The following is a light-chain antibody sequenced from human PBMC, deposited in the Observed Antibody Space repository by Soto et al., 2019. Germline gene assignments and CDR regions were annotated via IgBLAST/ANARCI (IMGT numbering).Light chain of an antibody. CDR2: DTS. J-gene: IGKJ1*01. CDR3: QQRADWHLT. Sequence: EIVLTQSPATVSLSPGDRATLSCRASQSVSSYFAWYQQKPGQAPRLLIYDTSNRATGIPARFSGSGSGTDFTLTISSLEPEDFAVYYCQQRADWHLTFGQGTRVEIK. V-gene: IGKV3-11*01. CDR1: QSVSSY.